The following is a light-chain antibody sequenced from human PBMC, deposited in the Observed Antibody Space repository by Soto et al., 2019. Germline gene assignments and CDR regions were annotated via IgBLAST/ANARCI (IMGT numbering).Light chain of an antibody. V-gene: IGKV1-5*01. Sequence: DIQMNQSPSTLSASVGDRVTITFRASQSISSWLAWYQQKPGKAPKLLIYDASSLESRVPSRFSGSGSGTEFTLTISSLQADDFATYYCQQYNSYSYTFGQGTKLEIK. CDR2: DAS. J-gene: IGKJ2*01. CDR3: QQYNSYSYT. CDR1: QSISSW.